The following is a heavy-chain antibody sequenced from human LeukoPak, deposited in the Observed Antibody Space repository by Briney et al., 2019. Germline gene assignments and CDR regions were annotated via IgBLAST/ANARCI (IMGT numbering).Heavy chain of an antibody. V-gene: IGHV4-59*01. D-gene: IGHD3-9*01. CDR1: GGSISSYY. CDR2: IYYSGST. Sequence: PSETLSLTCTVSGGSISSYYWSWIRQPPGKGLEWIGYIYYSGSTNYNPSLKSRVTISVDTSKNQFSLKLSSVTAADTAVYYCARDRLDYDILTGYVYYYYMDVWGKGTTVTVSS. J-gene: IGHJ6*03. CDR3: ARDRLDYDILTGYVYYYYMDV.